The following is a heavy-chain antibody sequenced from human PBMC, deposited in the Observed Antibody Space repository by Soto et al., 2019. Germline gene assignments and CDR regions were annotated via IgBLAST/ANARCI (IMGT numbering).Heavy chain of an antibody. Sequence: EVQLVESGGGLVQPGGSLRLSCVVSGFTVSSNYMSWVRLVPGKGLEWVSFIYSDGRTYYADSVKGRFTTSRLSAKNTLYLQMDRLRPEDTALYYCARVNRRGYEGHEPPPLYYYGMDIWGQGTTVTVSS. CDR3: ARVNRRGYEGHEPPPLYYYGMDI. V-gene: IGHV3-53*04. CDR2: IYSDGRT. D-gene: IGHD5-12*01. CDR1: GFTVSSNY. J-gene: IGHJ6*02.